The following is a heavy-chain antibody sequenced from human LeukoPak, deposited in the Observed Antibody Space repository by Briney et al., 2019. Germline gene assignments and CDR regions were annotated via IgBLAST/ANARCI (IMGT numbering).Heavy chain of an antibody. D-gene: IGHD3-9*01. CDR2: IKQDGSEK. Sequence: GGSLRLSCAASGFTFRRYGMSWVRQAPGKGLEWVANIKQDGSEKYYVDSVKGRFTISRDNAKNSLYLQMNSLRAEDTAVYYCARGLTRFYGILTGYFDYWGQGTLVTVSS. CDR3: ARGLTRFYGILTGYFDY. J-gene: IGHJ4*02. CDR1: GFTFRRYG. V-gene: IGHV3-7*01.